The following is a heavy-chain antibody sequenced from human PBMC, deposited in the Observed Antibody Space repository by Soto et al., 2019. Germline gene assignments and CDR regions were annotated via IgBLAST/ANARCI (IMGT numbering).Heavy chain of an antibody. CDR3: ARETGLKRDYYDSSVGYFDY. CDR2: IYSGGST. CDR1: GFTVSSNY. V-gene: IGHV3-53*01. D-gene: IGHD3-22*01. J-gene: IGHJ4*02. Sequence: GGSLRLSCAASGFTVSSNYMSWVRQAPGKGLEWVSVIYSGGSTYYADSVKGRFTISRDNSKNTLYLQMNSLRAEDTAVYYCARETGLKRDYYDSSVGYFDYWGKGTLVTVSS.